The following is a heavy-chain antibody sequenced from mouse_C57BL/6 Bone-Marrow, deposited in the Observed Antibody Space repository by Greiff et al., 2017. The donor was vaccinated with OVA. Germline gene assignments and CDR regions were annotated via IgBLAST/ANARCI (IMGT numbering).Heavy chain of an antibody. J-gene: IGHJ2*01. CDR1: GYTFTDYY. V-gene: IGHV1-26*01. Sequence: EVQLQQSGPELVKPGASVKISCKASGYTFTDYYMNWVKQSHGKSLEWIGDINPNNGGTSYNQKFKGKATLTVDKSSSTAYMELRSLTSEDSAVYYCARDGRLGLCDYWGQGTTLTVSS. D-gene: IGHD3-1*01. CDR3: ARDGRLGLCDY. CDR2: INPNNGGT.